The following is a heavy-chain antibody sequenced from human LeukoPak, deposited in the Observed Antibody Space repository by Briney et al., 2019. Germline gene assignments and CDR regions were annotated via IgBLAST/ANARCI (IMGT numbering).Heavy chain of an antibody. J-gene: IGHJ5*02. CDR3: ARTVYTIFGVVNWFDP. Sequence: SETLSLTCTVSGGSISSYYWSWIRQPPGKGLEWIGYIYYSGSTNYNPSLKSRVTISVDTSKNQFSLKLSSVTAADTAVYYCARTVYTIFGVVNWFDPWGQGTLVTVSS. V-gene: IGHV4-59*01. CDR2: IYYSGST. D-gene: IGHD3-3*01. CDR1: GGSISSYY.